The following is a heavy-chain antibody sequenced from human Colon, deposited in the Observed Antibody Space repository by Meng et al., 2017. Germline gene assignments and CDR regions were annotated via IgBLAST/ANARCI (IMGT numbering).Heavy chain of an antibody. CDR2: INHSGST. J-gene: IGHJ4*02. D-gene: IGHD5-18*01. Sequence: GSLRLSCAVYGGSFSGYYWSWIRQPPGKGLEWSGEINHSGSTNYNPSLKSRVTISVDTSKNQFSLKLSSVTAADTAVYYCAREGDTAMVLGDWGQGTLVTVSS. CDR3: AREGDTAMVLGD. V-gene: IGHV4-34*01. CDR1: GGSFSGYY.